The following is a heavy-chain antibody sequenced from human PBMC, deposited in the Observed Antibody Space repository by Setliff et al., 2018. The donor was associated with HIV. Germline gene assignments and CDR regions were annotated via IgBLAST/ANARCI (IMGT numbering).Heavy chain of an antibody. CDR2: ISLYNEYK. V-gene: IGHV1-18*04. CDR3: ARTQYTTTWPGNY. D-gene: IGHD1-1*01. Sequence: GASVKVSCKTSGFIFNNFGVTWVRQAPGQGLEGVAWISLYNEYKYYAPHFLGRVTMSTDTSTSTVDLELRGLRADDTAIYYCARTQYTTTWPGNYWGQGTLVTVSA. CDR1: GFIFNNFG. J-gene: IGHJ4*02.